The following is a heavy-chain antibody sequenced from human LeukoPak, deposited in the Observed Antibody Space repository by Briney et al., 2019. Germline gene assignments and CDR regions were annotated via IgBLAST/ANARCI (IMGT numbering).Heavy chain of an antibody. CDR2: IDPSDSYT. D-gene: IGHD6-19*01. CDR1: GYSFSNFW. J-gene: IGHJ4*02. CDR3: ARHPGTSGCYGD. V-gene: IGHV5-10-1*01. Sequence: GESLKISCKGSGYSFSNFWISWVRQMPGKGPEWMGRIDPSDSYTNYSPSFQGHVTISADKSITTAYLHLSSLKASDSAMYYCARHPGTSGCYGDWGQGTLVIVSS.